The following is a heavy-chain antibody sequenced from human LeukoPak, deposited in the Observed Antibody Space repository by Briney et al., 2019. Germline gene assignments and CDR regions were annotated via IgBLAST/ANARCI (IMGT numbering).Heavy chain of an antibody. D-gene: IGHD3-10*01. CDR1: AFTFTIYD. Sequence: GGSLRPSCAASAFTFTIYDMNWVRQAPGKGLEWVSYISSSSSVIHYTDSVKGRFTISRDNAKNSLYLQMNSLRDEDTAVYYCARDLKFTSVYYYGMDVWGQATTVTVSS. CDR2: ISSSSSVI. J-gene: IGHJ6*02. V-gene: IGHV3-48*02. CDR3: ARDLKFTSVYYYGMDV.